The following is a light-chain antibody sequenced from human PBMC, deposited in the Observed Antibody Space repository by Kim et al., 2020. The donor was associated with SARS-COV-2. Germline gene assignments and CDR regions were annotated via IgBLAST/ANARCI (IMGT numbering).Light chain of an antibody. CDR2: YDS. CDR3: QVWDSSSDHRVV. J-gene: IGLJ2*01. V-gene: IGLV3-21*04. CDR1: SIGSKS. Sequence: SSELTQPPSVSVAPGKTARITCGGNSIGSKSVHWYQQKPGQAPVMVISYDSDRPSGIPERFSGSNSGNTATLTINRVETEDEADYYCQVWDSSSDHRVVFGGGTQLTVL.